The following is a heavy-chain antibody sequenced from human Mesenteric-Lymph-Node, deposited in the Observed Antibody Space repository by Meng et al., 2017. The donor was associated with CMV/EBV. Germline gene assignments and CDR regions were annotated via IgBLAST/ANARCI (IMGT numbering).Heavy chain of an antibody. D-gene: IGHD3-22*01. CDR1: GFRFTAYG. CDR3: ARTPIGVVPSDL. CDR2: INPYNGNR. Sequence: CMASGFRFTAYGIPWVRQAPGQRIEWMRWINPYNGNRDYAQNLQGRATLTTDTSTTTAYLELGSLRSDDTAVYYCARTPIGVVPSDLWGQGTLVTVSS. V-gene: IGHV1-18*04. J-gene: IGHJ5*02.